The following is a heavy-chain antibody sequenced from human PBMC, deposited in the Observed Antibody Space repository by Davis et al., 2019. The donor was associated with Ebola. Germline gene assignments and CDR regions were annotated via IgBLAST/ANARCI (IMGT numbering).Heavy chain of an antibody. CDR3: ARGGRGFDY. J-gene: IGHJ4*02. Sequence: AASVTVSCKASGFTFTDSAMQWVRQARGQRLEWIGWIVVGSGNTKYAQSFQGRVTITRDMSTSTAYMELNSLTSEDTAVYYCARGGRGFDYWGRGALVTVSS. CDR1: GFTFTDSA. V-gene: IGHV1-58*02. D-gene: IGHD1-26*01. CDR2: IVVGSGNT.